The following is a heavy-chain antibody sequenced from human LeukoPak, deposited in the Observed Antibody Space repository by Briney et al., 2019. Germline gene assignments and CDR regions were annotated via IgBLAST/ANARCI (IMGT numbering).Heavy chain of an antibody. CDR2: IFSSGIST. V-gene: IGHV3-23*01. CDR3: AKDFYCSGGSCQMFDY. D-gene: IGHD2-15*01. Sequence: GGSLRLSCAASGFTFGTYTMSWVRQAPGKGLEWVSGIFSSGISTYYADSVKGRFTISRDNSKNMLYLQMNSLRAEDTAVYYCAKDFYCSGGSCQMFDYWGQGTLVTVSS. CDR1: GFTFGTYT. J-gene: IGHJ4*02.